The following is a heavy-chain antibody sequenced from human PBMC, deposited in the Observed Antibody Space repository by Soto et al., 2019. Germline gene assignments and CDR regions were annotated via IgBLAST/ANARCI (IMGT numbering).Heavy chain of an antibody. V-gene: IGHV4-39*01. Sequence: QLQLRESGPGLVKPSETLSLTCTVSGGSIGYSNYYWGWIRQPPGKALEWIGTIYYSGSTYYNPSLKSRVTMSVYTSTNQFSLKLTSVAAADTAVYYCAKLVVPTSSWFDPWGQGTLVTVSS. CDR3: AKLVVPTSSWFDP. J-gene: IGHJ5*02. D-gene: IGHD2-21*01. CDR2: IYYSGST. CDR1: GGSIGYSNYY.